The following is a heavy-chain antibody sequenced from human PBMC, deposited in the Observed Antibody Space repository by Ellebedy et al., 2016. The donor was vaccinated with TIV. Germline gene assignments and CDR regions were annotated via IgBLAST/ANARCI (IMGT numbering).Heavy chain of an antibody. CDR3: ARGVAILWNDAFDI. Sequence: ASVKVSCXASGYTFTSYDINWVRQATGQGLEWMGWMNPNSGNTGYAQKFQGRVTMTRNTSISTAYMELSSLRSEDTAVYYCARGVAILWNDAFDIWGQGTMVTVSS. CDR2: MNPNSGNT. V-gene: IGHV1-8*01. D-gene: IGHD2-21*01. CDR1: GYTFTSYD. J-gene: IGHJ3*02.